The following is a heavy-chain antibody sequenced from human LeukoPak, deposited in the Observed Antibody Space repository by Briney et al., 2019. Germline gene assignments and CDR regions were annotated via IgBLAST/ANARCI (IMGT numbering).Heavy chain of an antibody. Sequence: ASVKVSCKASGYTLTSYGISRVQQAPGQGLEWMGWISAYNGNTNYAQKLQGRVTMTTDTSTSTAYMELRSLRSDDTAVYYCARTAYDFWSGYYIPTQNWGQGTLVTVSS. CDR1: GYTLTSYG. J-gene: IGHJ4*02. D-gene: IGHD3-3*01. V-gene: IGHV1-18*01. CDR2: ISAYNGNT. CDR3: ARTAYDFWSGYYIPTQN.